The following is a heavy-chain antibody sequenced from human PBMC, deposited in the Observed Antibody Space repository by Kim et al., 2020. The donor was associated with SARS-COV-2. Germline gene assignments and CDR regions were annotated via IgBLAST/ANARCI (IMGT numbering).Heavy chain of an antibody. J-gene: IGHJ4*02. CDR1: GFTFSSYG. CDR2: ISYDGSNK. CDR3: AKEKSSGPAFDY. D-gene: IGHD2-15*01. Sequence: GGSLRLSCAASGFTFSSYGMHWVRQAPGKGLEWVAVISYDGSNKYYADSVKGRFTISRDNSKNTLYLQMNSLRAEDTAVYYCAKEKSSGPAFDYWGQGTLVTVSS. V-gene: IGHV3-30*18.